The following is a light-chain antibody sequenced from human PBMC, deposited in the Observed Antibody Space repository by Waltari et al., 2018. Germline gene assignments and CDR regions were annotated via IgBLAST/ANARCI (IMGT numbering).Light chain of an antibody. CDR1: GGSIATNY. CDR2: EDD. CDR3: QSYDSTNFWV. V-gene: IGLV6-57*02. J-gene: IGLJ3*02. Sequence: NFMLTQPHSVSASPGKTVTISCTGSGGSIATNYVQWYPQRPGSAPVTVIYEDDQRPSGVPDRFSGSIDTSSNSASLTISGLKTEDEADYYCQSYDSTNFWVFGGGTKVTVL.